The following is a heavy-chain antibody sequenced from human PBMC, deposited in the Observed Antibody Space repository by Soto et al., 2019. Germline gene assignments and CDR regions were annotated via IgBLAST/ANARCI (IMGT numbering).Heavy chain of an antibody. Sequence: QVQLVQSGAEVKKPGSSVTVSCKASGGTFSSYTISWVRQAPGQGLEWMGGIIPIFGTANYAQKFQGRVTMTADEYTRTAYMELSSLRSEDTAVYYCARGNHRWLQLWYFDLWGRGTLVTVSS. CDR2: IIPIFGTA. J-gene: IGHJ2*01. CDR1: GGTFSSYT. CDR3: ARGNHRWLQLWYFDL. D-gene: IGHD5-12*01. V-gene: IGHV1-69*12.